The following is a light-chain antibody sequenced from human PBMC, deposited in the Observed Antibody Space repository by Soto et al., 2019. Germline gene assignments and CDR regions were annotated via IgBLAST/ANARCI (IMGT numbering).Light chain of an antibody. V-gene: IGKV3-15*01. CDR2: GAS. Sequence: EIVMTQSPATLSVSPGERATLSCRASQSVSSNLAWYQQKPGQAPRLLIYGASTRATGIPARFSGSGSGTEFTLTISSLPYEDFAVYYYQQNNNWPGTFGQGTKVEIK. CDR3: QQNNNWPGT. J-gene: IGKJ1*01. CDR1: QSVSSN.